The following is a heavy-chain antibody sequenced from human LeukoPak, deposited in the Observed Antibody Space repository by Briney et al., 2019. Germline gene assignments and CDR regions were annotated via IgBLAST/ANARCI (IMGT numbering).Heavy chain of an antibody. CDR2: ISGSGGST. CDR3: AKVSCSSTSCNFDY. Sequence: PGGSLRLSCAASGFTFSSYAMSWVRQAPGKGLEWVSAISGSGGSTYYADSVKGRFTISRDNSKNTPYLQMNSLRAEDTAVYYCAKVSCSSTSCNFDYWGQGTLVTVSS. J-gene: IGHJ4*02. CDR1: GFTFSSYA. D-gene: IGHD2-2*01. V-gene: IGHV3-23*01.